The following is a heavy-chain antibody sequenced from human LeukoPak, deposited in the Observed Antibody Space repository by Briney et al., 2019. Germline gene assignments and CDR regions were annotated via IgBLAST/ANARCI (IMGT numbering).Heavy chain of an antibody. CDR3: ARVASSGWYNGYYYGMDV. V-gene: IGHV7-4-1*02. Sequence: ASVKVSCKASGYTFSSYAMNWVRQAPGQGLEWMGWINTNTGNPTYAQGFTGRFVFSLDTSVSTAYLQISSLKAEGTAVYYCARVASSGWYNGYYYGMDVWGQGTTVTVSS. CDR2: INTNTGNP. J-gene: IGHJ6*02. D-gene: IGHD6-19*01. CDR1: GYTFSSYA.